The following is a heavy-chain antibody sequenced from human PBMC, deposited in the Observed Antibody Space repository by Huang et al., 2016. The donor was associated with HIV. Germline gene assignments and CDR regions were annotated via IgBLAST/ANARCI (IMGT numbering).Heavy chain of an antibody. CDR1: GYGFISYW. D-gene: IGHD5-18*01. Sequence: EVLLVQSGAELKEPGESLKISCKASGYGFISYWIGWGRQKPGKGLECMGILSPRDSDTKSSPSLAGQVTISADKSTRTAYLQWESLKAPDTAIYFCARQVDGFRSHFDFWGQGTLVSVSS. CDR2: LSPRDSDT. CDR3: ARQVDGFRSHFDF. V-gene: IGHV5-51*01. J-gene: IGHJ4*02.